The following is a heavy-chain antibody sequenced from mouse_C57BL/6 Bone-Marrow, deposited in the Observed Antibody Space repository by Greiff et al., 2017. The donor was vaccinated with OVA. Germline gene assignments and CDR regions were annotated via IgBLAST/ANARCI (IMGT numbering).Heavy chain of an antibody. CDR1: GYTFTSYW. V-gene: IGHV1-55*01. CDR3: ARDLYYSGSSPRGWYFDV. Sequence: QVQLQQPGAELVKPGASVKMSCKASGYTFTSYWITWVKQRPGQGLEWIGDIYPGSGSTNYNEKFKSKATLTVDTSSSTAYMQLSSLTSEDSAVYYCARDLYYSGSSPRGWYFDVWGTEATGTVSS. D-gene: IGHD1-1*01. J-gene: IGHJ1*03. CDR2: IYPGSGST.